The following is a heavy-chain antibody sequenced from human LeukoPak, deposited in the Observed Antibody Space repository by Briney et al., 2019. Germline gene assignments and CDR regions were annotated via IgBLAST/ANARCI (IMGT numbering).Heavy chain of an antibody. CDR1: GFTFSDYY. Sequence: GGSLRLSCAASGFTFSDYYMSWIRQAPGKGLEWVSYISSSAYTIYCADSGKGRFTISRDNAENSLYLQMSSLRAEDTAVYYSARARWNYYSFDYWGQGTLVTVSS. D-gene: IGHD1-7*01. CDR2: ISSSAYTI. J-gene: IGHJ4*02. CDR3: ARARWNYYSFDY. V-gene: IGHV3-11*04.